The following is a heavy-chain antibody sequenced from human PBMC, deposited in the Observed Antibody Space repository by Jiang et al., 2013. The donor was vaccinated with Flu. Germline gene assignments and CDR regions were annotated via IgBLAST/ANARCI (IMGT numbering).Heavy chain of an antibody. D-gene: IGHD2-15*01. CDR3: ARDQGPYSYYFDY. CDR2: ISSSSSYI. V-gene: IGHV3-21*06. CDR1: GFTFNTYT. Sequence: VQLLESGGGLVKPGGSLRLSCAASGFTFNTYTMNWVRQAPGKGLEWVSSISSSSSYIYYADSLKGRFTISRDNAKNSLYLQMNSLRAEDTAVYYCARDQGPYSYYFDYWGQGTPGHRLL. J-gene: IGHJ4*02.